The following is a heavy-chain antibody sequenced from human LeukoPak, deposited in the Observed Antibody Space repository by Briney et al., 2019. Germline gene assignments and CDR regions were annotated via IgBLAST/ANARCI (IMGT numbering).Heavy chain of an antibody. CDR3: ASRPILAYCGGDCYSYWFDP. Sequence: KPSETLSLTCTVSGGSISSYYWSWIRQPPGKGLEWIGYIYYSGSTNYNPSLKSRVTISVDTSKNQFSLKLSSVTAADTAVYYCASRPILAYCGGDCYSYWFDPWGQGTLVTVSS. J-gene: IGHJ5*02. V-gene: IGHV4-59*12. CDR1: GGSISSYY. CDR2: IYYSGST. D-gene: IGHD2-21*02.